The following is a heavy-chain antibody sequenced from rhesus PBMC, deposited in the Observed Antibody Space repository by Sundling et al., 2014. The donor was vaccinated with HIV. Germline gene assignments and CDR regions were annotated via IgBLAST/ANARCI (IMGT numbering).Heavy chain of an antibody. V-gene: IGHV4S2*01. Sequence: QVQLQESGPGLVKPSETLPLTCAVSGASISSHYWSWIRQAPGKGLEWIGRIYGGGGSTDYNPSLKSRVTISIDTSKNQFSLKLTSVTAADTAVYYCAREEWQLYVDYWGQRVLVTVSS. CDR2: IYGGGGST. CDR3: AREEWQLYVDY. D-gene: IGHD1-44*02. CDR1: GASISSHY. J-gene: IGHJ4*01.